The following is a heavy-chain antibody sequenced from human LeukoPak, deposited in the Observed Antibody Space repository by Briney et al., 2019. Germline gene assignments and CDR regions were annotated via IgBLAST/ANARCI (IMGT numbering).Heavy chain of an antibody. J-gene: IGHJ4*02. V-gene: IGHV1-24*01. CDR1: GYTFTSYD. D-gene: IGHD3-10*01. Sequence: ASVKVSCKASGYTFTSYDINWVRQAPGKGLEWMGGFDPEDGESIYAQKFQGRVTMTEDTSTDTAYMELSSLRSEDTAVYYCATPDYYGSGSYFHYWGQGTLVTVSS. CDR2: FDPEDGES. CDR3: ATPDYYGSGSYFHY.